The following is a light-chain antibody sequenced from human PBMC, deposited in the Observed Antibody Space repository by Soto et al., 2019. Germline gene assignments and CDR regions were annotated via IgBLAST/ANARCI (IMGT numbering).Light chain of an antibody. J-gene: IGLJ3*02. CDR1: NSDVGHYNY. CDR3: GSFTTSSTLV. V-gene: IGLV2-14*01. CDR2: DVT. Sequence: QSALTQPASVSGSPGQSITISCTGTNSDVGHYNYVSWYQQHPGKAPKLMIYDVTNRPSGVSNRFSGSKSGNTASLTISGLQAEDEADYYCGSFTTSSTLVFGGGTQLTVL.